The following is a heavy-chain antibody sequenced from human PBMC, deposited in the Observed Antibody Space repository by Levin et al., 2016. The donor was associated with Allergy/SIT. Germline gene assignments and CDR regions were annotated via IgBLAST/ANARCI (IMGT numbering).Heavy chain of an antibody. V-gene: IGHV3-9*01. CDR3: AKASIAARPIVFWFDP. Sequence: GGSLRLSCAASGFTFDDYAMHWVRQAPGKGLEWVSDISWNSGSIGYADSVKGRFTISRDNAKNSLYLQMNSLRAEDTALYYCAKASIAARPIVFWFDPWGQGTLVTVSS. J-gene: IGHJ5*02. D-gene: IGHD6-6*01. CDR2: ISWNSGSI. CDR1: GFTFDDYA.